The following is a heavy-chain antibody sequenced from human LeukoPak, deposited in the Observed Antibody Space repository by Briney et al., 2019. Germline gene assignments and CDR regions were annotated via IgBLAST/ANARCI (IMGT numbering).Heavy chain of an antibody. CDR1: GGSFSGYY. CDR2: INHSGST. D-gene: IGHD3-22*01. CDR3: ARGLEDYYDSSGYYFYAFDI. V-gene: IGHV4-34*01. Sequence: SETLSLTCAVYGGSFSGYYWSWIRQPPGKGLEWIGEINHSGSTNYNPSLKSRVTISVDTSKNQFSLKLRSVTAADTAVYYCARGLEDYYDSSGYYFYAFDIWGQGTMVTVSS. J-gene: IGHJ3*02.